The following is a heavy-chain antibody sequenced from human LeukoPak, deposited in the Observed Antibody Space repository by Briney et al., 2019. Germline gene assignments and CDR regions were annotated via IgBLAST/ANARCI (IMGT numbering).Heavy chain of an antibody. D-gene: IGHD4-17*01. V-gene: IGHV1-2*02. J-gene: IGHJ5*02. Sequence: ASVKVSCKASGYTFTGYYMHWVRQAPGQGLEWMGWINPNSGGTNYAQKFQGRVTMTRDTSISTAYMELSRLRSDDTAVYYCARAEDDYAVWFDPWGQGTLVTVSS. CDR2: INPNSGGT. CDR1: GYTFTGYY. CDR3: ARAEDDYAVWFDP.